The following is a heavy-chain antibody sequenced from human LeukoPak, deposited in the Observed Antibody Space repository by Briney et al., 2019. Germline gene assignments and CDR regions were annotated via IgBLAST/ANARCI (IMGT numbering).Heavy chain of an antibody. D-gene: IGHD3-10*01. CDR2: IYPGDSDT. CDR3: ARIGSGSYYYYGMDV. V-gene: IGHV5-51*01. J-gene: IGHJ6*02. Sequence: HGESLKISCKGSGYSFTSYWIGWVRQMPGKGLEWMGIIYPGDSDTRYSPSFQGQVTISADESISTAYLQWSSLKASDTAMYYCARIGSGSYYYYGMDVWGQGTTVTVSS. CDR1: GYSFTSYW.